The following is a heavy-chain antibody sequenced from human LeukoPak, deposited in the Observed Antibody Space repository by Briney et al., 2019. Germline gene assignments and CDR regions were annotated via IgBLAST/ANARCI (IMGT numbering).Heavy chain of an antibody. CDR2: INPNSGGT. D-gene: IGHD1-7*01. J-gene: IGHJ4*02. V-gene: IGHV1-2*02. CDR3: ARRRITGTIDY. Sequence: ASVKVSSTASGYTFTAYYMHWVRQAPRQGLEWMGWINPNSGGTNYAQKFQGRVTMTRDTSISTAYMELSRLRSDDTAVYYCARRRITGTIDYWGQGTLVTVSS. CDR1: GYTFTAYY.